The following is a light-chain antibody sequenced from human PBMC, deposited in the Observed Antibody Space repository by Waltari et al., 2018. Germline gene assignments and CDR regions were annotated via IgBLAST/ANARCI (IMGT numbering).Light chain of an antibody. CDR1: RSVFYTANNKNY. Sequence: DIAMTQSPDSLAVSLGERATINCKSSRSVFYTANNKNYVTWYQQKPGQPPQLLISWASTRESGVPDRFIGSGSGTDFTLTISSLQAEDVAVYYCHQHYTTPWTFGQGTLVEL. CDR3: HQHYTTPWT. V-gene: IGKV4-1*01. J-gene: IGKJ1*01. CDR2: WAS.